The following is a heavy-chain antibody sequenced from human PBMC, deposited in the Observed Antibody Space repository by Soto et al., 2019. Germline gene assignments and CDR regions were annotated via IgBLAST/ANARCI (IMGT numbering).Heavy chain of an antibody. J-gene: IGHJ5*02. CDR2: IYYTGST. V-gene: IGHV4-61*01. CDR3: ASALYCSGGSCSFEP. CDR1: GGSVSSGNYY. D-gene: IGHD2-15*01. Sequence: SETLSLTCTVSGGSVSSGNYYWSWIRQPPGKGLEWIGFIYYTGSTSYNPSLKSRVTISIDTSKNQFSLKLTSVTAADTAVYYCASALYCSGGSCSFEPWGQGTLVTVPS.